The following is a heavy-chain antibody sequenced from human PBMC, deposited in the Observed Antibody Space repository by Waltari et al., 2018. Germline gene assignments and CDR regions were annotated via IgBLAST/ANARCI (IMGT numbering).Heavy chain of an antibody. CDR1: GYFLNTGFD. J-gene: IGHJ4*02. D-gene: IGHD2-2*03. CDR2: IYHEGTT. V-gene: IGHV4-38-2*01. CDR3: VRQVLGYCTSAACRRLES. Sequence: QVQLLESGPGLLQPSETLSLTCGVSGYFLNTGFDWGGIRQSPGKGLEWIATIYHEGTTFYNPSLKSRVTISMDTSKNQFSLSLKSVTATDTAVYYCVRQVLGYCTSAACRRLESWGQGTPVTVSP.